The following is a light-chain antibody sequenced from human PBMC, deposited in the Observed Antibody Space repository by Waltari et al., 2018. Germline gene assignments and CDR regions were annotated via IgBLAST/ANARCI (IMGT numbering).Light chain of an antibody. CDR3: GTWDSSLSGAV. Sequence: QSVLTQPPSVSAAPGQRVTISCSGGSSNIGNNYVSWSRQSPGTAPKLLIYENSELPSGIPGRFSGSKSGTSATLDITGLQAGDEADYYCGTWDSSLSGAVFGGGTHLTVL. J-gene: IGLJ7*01. V-gene: IGLV1-51*02. CDR2: ENS. CDR1: SSNIGNNY.